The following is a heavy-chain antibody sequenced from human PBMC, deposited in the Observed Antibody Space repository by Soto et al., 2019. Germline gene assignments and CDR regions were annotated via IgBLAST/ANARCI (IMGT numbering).Heavy chain of an antibody. Sequence: GESLKISCKGSGYSFTSYWISWVRQMPGKGLEWMAIVFPADSDTRYSPSFQGQVTVSADKSISTAYLQWSSLKASDTAMYYCARQIYDSDTGPNFQYYFDSWGQGTPVTVSS. CDR3: ARQIYDSDTGPNFQYYFDS. D-gene: IGHD3-22*01. J-gene: IGHJ4*02. CDR2: VFPADSDT. CDR1: GYSFTSYW. V-gene: IGHV5-51*01.